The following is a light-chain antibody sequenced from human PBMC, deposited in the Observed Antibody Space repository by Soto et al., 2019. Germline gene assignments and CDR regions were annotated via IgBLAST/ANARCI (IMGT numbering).Light chain of an antibody. V-gene: IGKV3-20*01. J-gene: IGKJ5*01. CDR3: QHYQSGHPIT. CDR2: GAS. Sequence: EILLTQSPDTLSLSPGEGATLSCRAAQSVGTRLAWYQHKTGQAPRLLISGASSRATGIPDRFTGSGSETSFTLTISRLEPEDFALYYCQHYQSGHPITFGQGTRLEIK. CDR1: QSVGTR.